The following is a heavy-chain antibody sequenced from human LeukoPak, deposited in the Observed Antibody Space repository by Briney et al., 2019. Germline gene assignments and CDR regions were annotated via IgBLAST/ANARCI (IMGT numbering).Heavy chain of an antibody. J-gene: IGHJ2*01. D-gene: IGHD6-19*01. CDR2: INPNSGGT. Sequence: ASVKVSCKASGYTFTGYYMHWVRQAPGQGLEWMGWINPNSGGTNYAQKFQGWVTMTRDTSISTAYMELSRLRSDDTAVYYCAREDGSGWYGPHWYFDLWGRGTLVTVSS. CDR1: GYTFTGYY. CDR3: AREDGSGWYGPHWYFDL. V-gene: IGHV1-2*04.